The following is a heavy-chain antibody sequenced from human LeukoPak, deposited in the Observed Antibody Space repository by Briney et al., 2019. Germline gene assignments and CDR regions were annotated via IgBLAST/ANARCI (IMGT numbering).Heavy chain of an antibody. Sequence: GGSLRLSCAGSGYTVGSNYMTWVRQAPGQGLEWVSLIFGGGDTRYADSVKGRFTISKDNSKNTVYLQMNSLRADDTAVYFCWRPNVLSSVDFWGQGTLVTVAS. J-gene: IGHJ4*02. CDR3: WRPNVLSSVDF. CDR1: GYTVGSNY. D-gene: IGHD5/OR15-5a*01. V-gene: IGHV3-53*01. CDR2: IFGGGDT.